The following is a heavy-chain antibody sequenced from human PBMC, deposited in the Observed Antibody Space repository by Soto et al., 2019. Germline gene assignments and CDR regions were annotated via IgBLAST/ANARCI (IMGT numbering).Heavy chain of an antibody. CDR1: GCTFISYG. J-gene: IGHJ4*02. Sequence: GGSQRVSCAASGCTFISYGRRWVRQAPGKGLEWVAVISYDGSNKYYADSVKGRFTISRDNSKNTLYLQMNSLRAEDTAVYYCGRTTFPPSYSSGWYPDSWGQGTQVTVSS. D-gene: IGHD6-19*01. CDR3: GRTTFPPSYSSGWYPDS. V-gene: IGHV3-30*03. CDR2: ISYDGSNK.